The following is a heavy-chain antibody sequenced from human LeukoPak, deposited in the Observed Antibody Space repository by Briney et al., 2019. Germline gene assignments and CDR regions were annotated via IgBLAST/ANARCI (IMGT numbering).Heavy chain of an antibody. CDR3: AKVAKYYYGPETYYFFEQ. CDR1: GFTFSSYS. CDR2: ISSTSSYI. V-gene: IGHV3-21*01. D-gene: IGHD3-10*01. J-gene: IGHJ4*02. Sequence: PGGFLRLFCAASGFTFSSYSMNRLREAPGKGLECVYSISSTSSYIYYADSVKGRFTISRDNAKNSLYLQMNSLRVEDTAVYYCAKVAKYYYGPETYYFFEQWGQGTPVTASS.